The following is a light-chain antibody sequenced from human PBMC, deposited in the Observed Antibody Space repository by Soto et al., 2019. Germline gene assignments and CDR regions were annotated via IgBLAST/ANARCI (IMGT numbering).Light chain of an antibody. V-gene: IGLV2-23*01. CDR3: CSYAGSSTLYV. CDR1: SSDVGSYNL. J-gene: IGLJ1*01. Sequence: QSVLTQPASVSGSPGQSITISCTVTSSDVGSYNLVSWYQQHPGKAPKLMIYEGSKRPSGVSNRFSGSKSGNTASLTISGLQAEDEADYYCCSYAGSSTLYVFGTGTK. CDR2: EGS.